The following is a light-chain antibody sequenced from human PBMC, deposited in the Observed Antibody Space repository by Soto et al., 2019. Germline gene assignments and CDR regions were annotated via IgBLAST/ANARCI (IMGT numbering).Light chain of an antibody. CDR1: QSVSNNY. CDR2: GAS. Sequence: EVVLTQSPGTLSLSPRERATLSCRASQSVSNNYLAWYQHKPGQAPRLLIYGASNKAPGIPDRFCCSGSGPDFTLSISRLEPEDFAVYYCQQYAASPRTFGQGTLVEVK. CDR3: QQYAASPRT. V-gene: IGKV3-20*01. J-gene: IGKJ1*01.